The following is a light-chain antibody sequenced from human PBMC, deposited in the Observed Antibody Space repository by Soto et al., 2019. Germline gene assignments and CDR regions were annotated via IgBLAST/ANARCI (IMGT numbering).Light chain of an antibody. CDR3: QSYDSSLSGRYV. CDR1: SSNIGAGYD. Sequence: QAVVTQPPSVSEAPGQRVTISCTGSSSNIGAGYDVHWYQQLPGTAPKLLIYGNSNRPSGVPDRFSGSKSGTSASLAITGLQAEDEADYYCQSYDSSLSGRYVFGTGTKLTVL. CDR2: GNS. J-gene: IGLJ1*01. V-gene: IGLV1-40*01.